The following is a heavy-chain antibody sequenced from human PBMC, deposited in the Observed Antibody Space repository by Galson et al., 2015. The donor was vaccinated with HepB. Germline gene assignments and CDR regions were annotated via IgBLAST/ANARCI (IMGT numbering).Heavy chain of an antibody. CDR2: ISYDRSNK. J-gene: IGHJ6*03. CDR1: GFTFSSYA. CDR3: ARDSERYSYGFDYYYMDV. Sequence: SLRLSCAASGFTFSSYAMHWVRQAPGKGLEWVAVISYDRSNKYYADSVKGRFIISRDNSKDTLYLQMNSLRPEDTAVYYCARDSERYSYGFDYYYMDVWGKGTTVTVSS. D-gene: IGHD5-18*01. V-gene: IGHV3-30-3*01.